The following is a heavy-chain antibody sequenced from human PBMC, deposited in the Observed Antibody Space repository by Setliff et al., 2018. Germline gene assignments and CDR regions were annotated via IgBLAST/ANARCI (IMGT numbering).Heavy chain of an antibody. V-gene: IGHV1-69*13. D-gene: IGHD4-17*01. J-gene: IGHJ6*02. Sequence: ASVKVSCKASGGTFSSYAISWVRQAPGQGLEWMGGIIPIFGTANYAQKFQGRVTITADESTSTAYMELSSLRSEDTAVYYCARDLIGPDYGYYLSFYYYGMDVWGQGTTVTVSS. CDR3: ARDLIGPDYGYYLSFYYYGMDV. CDR2: IIPIFGTA. CDR1: GGTFSSYA.